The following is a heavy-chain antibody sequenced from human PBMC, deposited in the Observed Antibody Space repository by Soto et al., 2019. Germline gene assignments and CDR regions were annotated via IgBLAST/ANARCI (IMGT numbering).Heavy chain of an antibody. D-gene: IGHD3-3*02. V-gene: IGHV3-23*01. Sequence: SLRLSCAASGFTFSSYAMSWVRQGPGKGLEWVSAISGSDGSAYYADSVKGRFTISRDNSKNTLYLQMNSLRAEGTAVYYCAKDLAFLEWSGPFDYRGQRTLVTVSS. CDR1: GFTFSSYA. CDR2: ISGSDGSA. J-gene: IGHJ4*02. CDR3: AKDLAFLEWSGPFDY.